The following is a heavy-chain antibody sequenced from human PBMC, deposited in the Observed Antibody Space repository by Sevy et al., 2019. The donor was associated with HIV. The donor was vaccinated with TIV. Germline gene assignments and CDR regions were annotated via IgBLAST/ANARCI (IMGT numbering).Heavy chain of an antibody. V-gene: IGHV4-59*13. CDR1: GGSISSYY. Sequence: SETLSLTCTVSGGSISSYYWSWIRQPPGKGLEWIGYIYYSGSTNYNPSLKSRVTISVDTSKNQFSLKLSSVTAADTAVYYCARTPARYFDWLLYIGDSSKDAYGLKAFDIWGQGTMVTVSS. CDR3: ARTPARYFDWLLYIGDSSKDAYGLKAFDI. CDR2: IYYSGST. D-gene: IGHD3-9*01. J-gene: IGHJ3*02.